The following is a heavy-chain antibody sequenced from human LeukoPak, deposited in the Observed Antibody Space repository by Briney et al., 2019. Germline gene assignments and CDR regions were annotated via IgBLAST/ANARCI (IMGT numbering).Heavy chain of an antibody. CDR1: GFTFSSYA. CDR2: ISYDGSNK. CDR3: ARDGDPKYYYGSGSYYNGDFDY. J-gene: IGHJ4*02. V-gene: IGHV3-30-3*01. D-gene: IGHD3-10*01. Sequence: PGRSLRLSCAASGFTFSSYAMHWVRQAPGKGLEWVAVISYDGSNKYYADSVKGRFTISRDNSKNTLYLQMNSLRAEDTAVYYCARDGDPKYYYGSGSYYNGDFDYWGQGTLVTVSS.